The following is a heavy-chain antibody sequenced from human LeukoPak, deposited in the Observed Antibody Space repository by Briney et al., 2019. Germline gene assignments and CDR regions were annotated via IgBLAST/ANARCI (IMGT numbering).Heavy chain of an antibody. Sequence: SETLSLTCAVSGYSISSGYYWGWIRQPPGKGLEWIGSIYHSGSTYYNPSLKSRLTISVDTSKNQFSLKLSSVTAADTAVYYCAGRLLVPAASWGYYFDYWGQGTLVTVSS. V-gene: IGHV4-38-2*01. CDR1: GYSISSGYY. CDR3: AGRLLVPAASWGYYFDY. CDR2: IYHSGST. D-gene: IGHD2-2*01. J-gene: IGHJ4*02.